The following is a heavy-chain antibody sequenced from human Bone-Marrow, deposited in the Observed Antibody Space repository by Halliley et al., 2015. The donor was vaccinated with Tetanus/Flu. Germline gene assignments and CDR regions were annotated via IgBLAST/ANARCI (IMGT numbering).Heavy chain of an antibody. J-gene: IGHJ6*02. CDR2: SSDGTNK. Sequence: SSDGTNKDYAGPVKGRFTNARDNSKNALYLQMNSLRTEDTAVYHCAKAWSARTRHYYYSMDVWGQGTTVTVSS. D-gene: IGHD6-6*01. V-gene: IGHV3-30*18. CDR3: AKAWSARTRHYYYSMDV.